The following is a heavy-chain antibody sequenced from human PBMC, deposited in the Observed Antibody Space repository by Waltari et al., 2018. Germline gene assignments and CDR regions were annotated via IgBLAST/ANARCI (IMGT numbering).Heavy chain of an antibody. V-gene: IGHV1-8*01. J-gene: IGHJ4*02. D-gene: IGHD6-13*01. CDR2: MNPNSGNT. CDR3: ARATDSSSWYAGGFDY. Sequence: QVQLVQSGAEVKKPGASVKVSCKASGYTFTSYDINWVRQATGQGLEWMGWMNPNSGNTGYAQKFQGRVTMTRNTSISTAYMELSSLRSEDTAVYYCARATDSSSWYAGGFDYWGQGTLVTVSS. CDR1: GYTFTSYD.